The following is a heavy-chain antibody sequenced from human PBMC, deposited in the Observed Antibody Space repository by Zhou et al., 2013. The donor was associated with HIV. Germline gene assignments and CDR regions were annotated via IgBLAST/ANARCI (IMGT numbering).Heavy chain of an antibody. J-gene: IGHJ4*02. CDR2: IIPIFGTA. CDR1: GGTFSNYA. CDR3: TRGDYYGSGSYYKGAFDF. Sequence: QVQLVQSGAEVKKPGSSVKVSCKASGGTFSNYAINWVRQAPGQGLEWMGGIIPIFGTANYAQKFQGRVTITTDESTSTAYMELSSLRSEDTAVYYCTRGDYYGSGSYYKGAFDFWGQGTLVTVSS. D-gene: IGHD3-10*01. V-gene: IGHV1-69*05.